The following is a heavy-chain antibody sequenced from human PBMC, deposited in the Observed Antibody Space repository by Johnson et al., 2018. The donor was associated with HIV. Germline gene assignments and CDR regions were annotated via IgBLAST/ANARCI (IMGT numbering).Heavy chain of an antibody. D-gene: IGHD4-17*01. CDR1: GFTFSSYA. V-gene: IGHV3-30-3*01. CDR3: ARGMTTVTNHDACYI. J-gene: IGHJ3*02. Sequence: QVQLVESGGGVVQPGRSLRLSCAASGFTFSSYAMHWVRQAPGKGLEWVAVISYDGSNKYYADSVKGRFTISRDNSKNTLYLQMNSLRAEDTAVYYCARGMTTVTNHDACYIWGQGRMVTVSS. CDR2: ISYDGSNK.